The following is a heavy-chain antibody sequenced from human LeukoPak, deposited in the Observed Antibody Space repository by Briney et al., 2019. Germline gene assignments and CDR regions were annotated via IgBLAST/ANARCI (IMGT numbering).Heavy chain of an antibody. V-gene: IGHV3-23*01. Sequence: GGSLRLSCAASGFTFSSYAISWVRQAPGKGLEWVSAISGSGGSTYYADSVKGRFTISRDNSKNTLYLQMNSLRAEDTAVYYCAKDLFGVGATIGVDYWGQGTLVTVSS. D-gene: IGHD1-26*01. CDR2: ISGSGGST. CDR1: GFTFSSYA. CDR3: AKDLFGVGATIGVDY. J-gene: IGHJ4*02.